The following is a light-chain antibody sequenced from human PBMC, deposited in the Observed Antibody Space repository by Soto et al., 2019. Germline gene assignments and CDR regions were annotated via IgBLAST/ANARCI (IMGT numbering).Light chain of an antibody. Sequence: QSVLTQPPSVSGAPGQRVTISCTGSSSNIGAGYDVHWYQQRPGTAPKLLIFGNNNRPSGVPDRFSGSTSGTSASLAITGLQAEDEGDYYCQSYDSTLSARYVFGSGTKVTVL. V-gene: IGLV1-40*01. CDR3: QSYDSTLSARYV. CDR1: SSNIGAGYD. CDR2: GNN. J-gene: IGLJ1*01.